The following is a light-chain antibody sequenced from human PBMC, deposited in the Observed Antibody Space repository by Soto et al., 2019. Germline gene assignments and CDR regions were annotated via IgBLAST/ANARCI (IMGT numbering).Light chain of an antibody. CDR2: DAS. J-gene: IGKJ2*01. Sequence: EIVMTQSPATLSVSPGERASLSCRASQSISSKLAWYQQKPGQAPRLLIYDASTRATDIPGRFSGSGSGTEFTLTINSLQSEDFAVYYCQQYSQWPPYTFGQGTKLEIK. CDR3: QQYSQWPPYT. V-gene: IGKV3-15*01. CDR1: QSISSK.